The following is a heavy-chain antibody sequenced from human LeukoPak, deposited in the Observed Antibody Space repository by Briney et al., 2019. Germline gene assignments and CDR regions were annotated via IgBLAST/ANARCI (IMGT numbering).Heavy chain of an antibody. CDR1: GYSINSGNH. V-gene: IGHV4-38-2*01. CDR2: IHHTGST. J-gene: IGHJ4*02. Sequence: SETLSLTCSVSGYSINSGNHWGWILPPPGKGLEWSAIIHHTGSTHYNPSLQRRGTISLDTSKNNFSLKKRTSMAPATAVYYCSTSEGGGFFDYWGQGTPVTVSS. D-gene: IGHD4-23*01. CDR3: STSEGGGFFDY.